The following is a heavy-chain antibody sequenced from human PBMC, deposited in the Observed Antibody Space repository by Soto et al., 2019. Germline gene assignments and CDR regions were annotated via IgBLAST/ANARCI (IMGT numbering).Heavy chain of an antibody. CDR2: ISAYNGNT. CDR3: ARDSPPPRE. CDR1: GYTFTSYH. J-gene: IGHJ4*02. V-gene: IGHV1-18*01. Sequence: QVQLVQSGAEVKKPGASVKVSCKASGYTFTSYHITWVRQAPGQGLEWMGWISAYNGNTNSAQKLQGRVTMTTDTYTSTAYMQLSSLRSDDTAVYSCARDSPPPREWGQGTLVTVSS.